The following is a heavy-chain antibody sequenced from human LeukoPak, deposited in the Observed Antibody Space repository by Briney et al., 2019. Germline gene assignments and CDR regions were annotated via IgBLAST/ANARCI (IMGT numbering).Heavy chain of an antibody. Sequence: ASVKVSCTASGYTFIDYYMHWVRQAPGQGLEWMGWINPNSGGTDYAQKFQGRVNMTRDTSIDTAYMELSRLTSDDTAVYYCARDRITDCSTTSCTIANWFDPWGQGTLVTVSS. CDR3: ARDRITDCSTTSCTIANWFDP. J-gene: IGHJ5*02. D-gene: IGHD2-2*01. CDR2: INPNSGGT. V-gene: IGHV1-2*02. CDR1: GYTFIDYY.